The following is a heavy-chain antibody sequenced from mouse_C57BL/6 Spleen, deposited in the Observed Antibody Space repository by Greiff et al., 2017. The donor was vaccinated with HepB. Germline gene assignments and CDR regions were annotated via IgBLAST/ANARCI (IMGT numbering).Heavy chain of an antibody. CDR2: IYPRSGNT. CDR1: GYTFTSYG. Sequence: VNLVESGAELARPGASVKLSCKASGYTFTSYGISWVKQRTGQGLEWIGEIYPRSGNTYYNEKFKGKATLTADKSSRTAYMELRSLTSEDSAVYFGARRRDGTDYYAMDYWGQGTSVTVSS. CDR3: ARRRDGTDYYAMDY. J-gene: IGHJ4*01. V-gene: IGHV1-81*01. D-gene: IGHD3-3*01.